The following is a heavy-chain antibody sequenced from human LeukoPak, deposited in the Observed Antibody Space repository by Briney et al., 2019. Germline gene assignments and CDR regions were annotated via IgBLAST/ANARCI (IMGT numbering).Heavy chain of an antibody. D-gene: IGHD1-1*01. CDR2: IRYDGSNK. J-gene: IGHJ5*02. Sequence: GGSLRLSCAASGFTFSSYGMHWVRQAPGKGLEWVAFIRYDGSNKYYADSVEGRFTISRDNSKNTLYLQMNSLRAEDTAVYYCAKGSFPLQQASWFDPWGQGTLVTVSS. CDR1: GFTFSSYG. V-gene: IGHV3-30*02. CDR3: AKGSFPLQQASWFDP.